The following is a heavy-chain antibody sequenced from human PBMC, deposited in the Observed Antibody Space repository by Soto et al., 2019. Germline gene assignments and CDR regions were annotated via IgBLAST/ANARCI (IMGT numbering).Heavy chain of an antibody. CDR2: ISYIGTT. V-gene: IGHV4-39*01. CDR1: GVSLNNGAYY. J-gene: IGHJ5*01. D-gene: IGHD4-17*01. Sequence: QLQLQESGPGLVKPSESLFLMCTVSGVSLNNGAYYWGWLRQPPGMGLEWIGSISYIGTTYYNPSLQSRLTISVDTSKNQFFLTLTSVTAADTAIYYCVRQDGDNWFDSWGQGALVTFSS. CDR3: VRQDGDNWFDS.